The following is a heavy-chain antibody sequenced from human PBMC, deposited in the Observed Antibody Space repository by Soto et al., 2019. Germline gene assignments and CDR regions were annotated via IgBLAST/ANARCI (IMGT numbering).Heavy chain of an antibody. V-gene: IGHV4-31*11. D-gene: IGHD2-21*01. J-gene: IGHJ1*01. CDR1: DESVTSPGNY. CDR3: TLNHCAGGGCYDRDY. Sequence: PSETLSITCDVSDESVTSPGNYWNWIRQRPDTGLEWIGYISSGGSPFYNPSLKSRVSISLDTSKNVISLTLRSVTAADTALYYCTLNHCAGGGCYDRDYWGRGTRVTVSS. CDR2: ISSGGSP.